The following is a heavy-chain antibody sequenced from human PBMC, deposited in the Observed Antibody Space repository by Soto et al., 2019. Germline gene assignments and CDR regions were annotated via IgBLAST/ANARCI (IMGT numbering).Heavy chain of an antibody. J-gene: IGHJ6*02. V-gene: IGHV4-30-4*01. CDR1: GGSISSGDYY. CDR2: IYYSGST. D-gene: IGHD2-21*02. Sequence: QVQLQELGPGLVKPSQTLSLTCTVSGGSISSGDYYWSWIRQPPGKGLEWIGYIYYSGSTYYNPSLKSRVTISVDTSKNQFSLKLSSVTAADTAVYYCARYCGGDCYSRDGMDVWGQGTTVTVSS. CDR3: ARYCGGDCYSRDGMDV.